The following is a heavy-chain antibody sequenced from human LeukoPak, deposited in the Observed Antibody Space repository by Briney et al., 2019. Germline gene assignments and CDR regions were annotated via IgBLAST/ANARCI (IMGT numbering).Heavy chain of an antibody. J-gene: IGHJ6*02. CDR1: GGSISSYY. CDR3: ARERLGYCTNGVCYKGGAYYYYGMDV. Sequence: SETLSLTCTVSGGSISSYYWSWIRQPAGKGLEWIGRIYTSGSTNYNPSPKSRVTMSVDTSKNQFSLKLSSVTAADTAVYYCARERLGYCTNGVCYKGGAYYYYGMDVWGQGTTVTVSS. CDR2: IYTSGST. V-gene: IGHV4-4*07. D-gene: IGHD2-8*01.